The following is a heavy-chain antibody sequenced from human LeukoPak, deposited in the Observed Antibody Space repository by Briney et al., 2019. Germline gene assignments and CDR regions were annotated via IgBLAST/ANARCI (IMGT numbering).Heavy chain of an antibody. CDR1: GFSFSTYG. J-gene: IGHJ4*02. D-gene: IGHD4/OR15-4a*01. CDR2: ISKDGNSV. CDR3: ARNEYGEYYFDY. V-gene: IGHV3-30*03. Sequence: PGRSLRLSCAASGFSFSTYGMHWVRQAPGKGLEWVAVISKDGNSVRYAESVKGRFTISRDNPKNTLYLQVDSLRAEDTAMYYCARNEYGEYYFDYWGLGTLVTVSS.